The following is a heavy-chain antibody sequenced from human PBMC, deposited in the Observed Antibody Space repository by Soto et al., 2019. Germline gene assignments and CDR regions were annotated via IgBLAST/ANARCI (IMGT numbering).Heavy chain of an antibody. Sequence: PGGSLRLSCAASGFTFSTYAMHWVRQAPGKGLEYVSAITSDGGSTYYANSVKGRFTISRDNSKNTLYLQMGSLRTEDMAVYYCAGTPVGFYDYWGQGT. D-gene: IGHD1-26*01. J-gene: IGHJ4*02. CDR2: ITSDGGST. CDR1: GFTFSTYA. CDR3: AGTPVGFYDY. V-gene: IGHV3-64*01.